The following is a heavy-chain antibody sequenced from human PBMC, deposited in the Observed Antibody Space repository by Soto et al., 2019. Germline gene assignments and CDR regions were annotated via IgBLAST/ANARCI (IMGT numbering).Heavy chain of an antibody. CDR3: AKDKVPVVVTAPFDY. D-gene: IGHD2-21*02. CDR2: ISYDGSNK. J-gene: IGHJ4*02. V-gene: IGHV3-30*18. Sequence: QVQLVESGGGVVQPGRSLRLSCAASGFTFSSYGMHWVRQAPGKGPEWVAVISYDGSNKYYADSVKGQFTISRDNSKNTLYLQMNSLRAEDTAVYYCAKDKVPVVVTAPFDYWGQGTLVTVSS. CDR1: GFTFSSYG.